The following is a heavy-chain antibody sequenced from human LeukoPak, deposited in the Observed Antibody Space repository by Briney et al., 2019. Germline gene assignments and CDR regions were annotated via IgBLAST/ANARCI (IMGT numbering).Heavy chain of an antibody. Sequence: GASVTVSCTASGYIFTVYYLHWVRQALGQGLEWMGRINPNTGGTDYAQKFQGRVTMTRDTSISTAYMEVSRLTSDDAAVYFCAISRDYGDYYFDSWGQGTLVTVSS. CDR2: INPNTGGT. CDR1: GYIFTVYY. J-gene: IGHJ4*02. D-gene: IGHD4-17*01. CDR3: AISRDYGDYYFDS. V-gene: IGHV1-2*06.